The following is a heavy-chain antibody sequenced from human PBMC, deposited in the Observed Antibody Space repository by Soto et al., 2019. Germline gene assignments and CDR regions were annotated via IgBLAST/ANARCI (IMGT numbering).Heavy chain of an antibody. Sequence: GGSLRLSCAASGFTFTNYAMIWIRQAPGKGLEWVSAISGSGSTYYADSVKGRFGISRDSSKNTLHLQMNSLRAEDTAVYYCARDRSGSSGYYGMDVWGQGTTVTVS. CDR1: GFTFTNYA. V-gene: IGHV3-23*01. CDR3: ARDRSGSSGYYGMDV. CDR2: ISGSGST. D-gene: IGHD3-10*01. J-gene: IGHJ6*02.